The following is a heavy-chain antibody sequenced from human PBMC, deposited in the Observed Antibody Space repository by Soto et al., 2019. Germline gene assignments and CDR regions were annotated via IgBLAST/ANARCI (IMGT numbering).Heavy chain of an antibody. D-gene: IGHD3-3*01. CDR1: GYTFTSYG. J-gene: IGHJ3*02. Sequence: QVQLVQSGAEVKKPGASVKVSCKASGYTFTSYGISWVRQAPGQGLEWMGWISAYNGNRNYAQQLQGGVTLTTDTSAGTAYMELSSLRSDDTAVYYWARDLRFLEWLSQLTNDSCDIWGQGTIVAVSA. CDR2: ISAYNGNR. V-gene: IGHV1-18*01. CDR3: ARDLRFLEWLSQLTNDSCDI.